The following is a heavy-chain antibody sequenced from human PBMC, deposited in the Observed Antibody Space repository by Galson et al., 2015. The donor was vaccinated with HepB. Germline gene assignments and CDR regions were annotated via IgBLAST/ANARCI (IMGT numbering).Heavy chain of an antibody. CDR1: GDSISSSY. Sequence: TLSLPCTVSGDSISSSYWNWIRQSPGKGMGWIGYMYSGSTNSNPPLKSRVTISVDTSKNQFFLQLTSVTAADTAVHYCARHSFPPFCFDPWGQGTLVTVSS. CDR3: ARHSFPPFCFDP. D-gene: IGHD3-16*01. J-gene: IGHJ5*02. CDR2: MYSGST. V-gene: IGHV4-59*08.